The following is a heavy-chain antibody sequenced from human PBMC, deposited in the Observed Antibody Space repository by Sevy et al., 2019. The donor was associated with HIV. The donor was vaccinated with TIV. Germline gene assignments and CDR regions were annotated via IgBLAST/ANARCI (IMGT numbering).Heavy chain of an antibody. V-gene: IGHV3-7*04. CDR2: IKADGSES. J-gene: IGHJ4*02. CDR3: ARVIVAVAGGNYYFDY. CDR1: GFTFSSSW. D-gene: IGHD2-2*01. Sequence: GGSLRLSCLVSGFTFSSSWMMWARQAPGKGLERVANIKADGSESYYVDTVKGRFTISRDNAKNSLFLQMDGLRAEDTADYYCARVIVAVAGGNYYFDYWGQGILVTVSS.